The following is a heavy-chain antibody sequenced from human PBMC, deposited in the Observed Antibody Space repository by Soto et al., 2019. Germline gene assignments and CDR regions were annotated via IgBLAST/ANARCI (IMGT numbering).Heavy chain of an antibody. CDR1: GFTFTSSA. CDR3: AADIDSSGYRPSDY. V-gene: IGHV1-58*01. Sequence: SVKVSCKASGFTFTSSAVQWVRQARGQRLEWIGWIVVGSGNTNYAQKFQERVTITRDMSTSTAYMELSSLRSEDTAVYYCAADIDSSGYRPSDYWGQGTLVTVS. CDR2: IVVGSGNT. D-gene: IGHD3-22*01. J-gene: IGHJ4*02.